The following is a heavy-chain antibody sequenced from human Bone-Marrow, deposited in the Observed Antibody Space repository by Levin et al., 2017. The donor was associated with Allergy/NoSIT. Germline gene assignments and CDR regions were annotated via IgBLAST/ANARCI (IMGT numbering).Heavy chain of an antibody. J-gene: IGHJ4*02. D-gene: IGHD4-11*01. CDR3: ASIRIAATTTTFDH. V-gene: IGHV4-38-2*02. CDR1: GYSITSGYY. Sequence: SETLSLTCTVSGYSITSGYYWGWIRHPPGKGLEWIGDVYHSGTTYYNPSLASRFTISVDTSKNQFSLMLKSVTAADTAMYFCASIRIAATTTTFDHWGQGTLVTVSS. CDR2: VYHSGTT.